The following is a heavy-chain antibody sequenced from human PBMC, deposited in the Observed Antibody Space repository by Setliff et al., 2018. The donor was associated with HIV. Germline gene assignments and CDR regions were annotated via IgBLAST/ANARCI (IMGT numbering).Heavy chain of an antibody. CDR2: IIPISGTA. Sequence: GASVKVSCKASGGTFSSYAISWVRQAPGQGLEWMGGIIPISGTANYAQKFQGRVTTTRDTSTSTVYMELSGLRSEDSAVYYCVRAFDQDFQHWGQGTVVTVSS. V-gene: IGHV1-69*05. J-gene: IGHJ1*01. D-gene: IGHD3-9*01. CDR1: GGTFSSYA. CDR3: VRAFDQDFQH.